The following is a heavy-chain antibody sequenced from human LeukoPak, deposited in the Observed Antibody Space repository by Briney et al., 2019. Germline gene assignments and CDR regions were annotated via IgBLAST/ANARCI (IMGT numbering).Heavy chain of an antibody. CDR2: TYDSGGT. CDR1: GGSISSSNW. V-gene: IGHV4-4*02. J-gene: IGHJ5*02. Sequence: SSETLSLTCAVSGGSISSSNWWSWVRQPPGKGLEWIGETYDSGGTKYNPSLKSRVTISVDKSKNQFSLKLSSVTAADTAVYYCARITVTTETNWFDPWGQGTLVTVSS. D-gene: IGHD4-17*01. CDR3: ARITVTTETNWFDP.